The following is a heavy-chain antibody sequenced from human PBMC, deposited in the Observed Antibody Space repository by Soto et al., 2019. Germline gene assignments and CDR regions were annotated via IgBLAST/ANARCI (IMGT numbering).Heavy chain of an antibody. D-gene: IGHD1-1*01. CDR1: GLTISGKKY. V-gene: IGHV3-53*01. CDR3: ATWHEREHAFDV. Sequence: DVQLVESGGGLIQPGESLRLSCAAFGLTISGKKYVAWVRQAPGKGLEWVSALYDVDGSFYADSLTGRFTTSSDSSKTTVYLKMNDLRPDDTAVYYCATWHEREHAFDVWGQGTTVTISS. J-gene: IGHJ3*01. CDR2: LYDVDGS.